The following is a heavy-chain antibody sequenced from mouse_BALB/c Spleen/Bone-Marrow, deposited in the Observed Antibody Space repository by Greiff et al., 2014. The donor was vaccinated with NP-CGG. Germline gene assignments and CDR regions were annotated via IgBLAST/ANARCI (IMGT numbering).Heavy chain of an antibody. CDR1: GYTFTSYW. CDR3: ARNYCSGSSWSAMDY. J-gene: IGHJ4*01. Sequence: QVKLKQSGAELARPGASVKLSCKASGYTFTSYWMQWVKQRPGQGLEWIGTIYPGDGDTRYTQKFKGKATLTADKSSTTAYMQLSSLASEDSAVYYCARNYCSGSSWSAMDYWGQGTSVTVSS. CDR2: IYPGDGDT. D-gene: IGHD1-1*02. V-gene: IGHV1-87*01.